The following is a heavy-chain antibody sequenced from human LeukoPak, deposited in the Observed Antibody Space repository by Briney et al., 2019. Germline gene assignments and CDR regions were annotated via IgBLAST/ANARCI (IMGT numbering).Heavy chain of an antibody. D-gene: IGHD2-8*01. CDR3: AKYLMAKGPPYALDV. V-gene: IGHV3-23*01. J-gene: IGHJ6*02. CDR1: GFTFSNYA. CDR2: IGSSGGDT. Sequence: GGSLRLSCTPSGFTFSNYAMNWVRQAPGKGLEWVSGIGSSGGDTYYADSVKGRFTISGDNSKNMLYLQMNSLRADDTALYYCAKYLMAKGPPYALDVWGQGTTVTVSS.